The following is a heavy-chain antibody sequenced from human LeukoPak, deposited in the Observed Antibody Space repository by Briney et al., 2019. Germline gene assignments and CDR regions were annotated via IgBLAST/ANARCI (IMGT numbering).Heavy chain of an antibody. D-gene: IGHD1-26*01. Sequence: PGGSLRLSCAASGFTFSSYGMHWVRQAPGKGLEWVAVISYDGSNKYYADSVKGRFTISRDNAKNTLYLQMNSLRAEDTAVYYCARASSGSHGDYWGQGTLVTVSS. CDR2: ISYDGSNK. J-gene: IGHJ4*02. CDR3: ARASSGSHGDY. V-gene: IGHV3-30*03. CDR1: GFTFSSYG.